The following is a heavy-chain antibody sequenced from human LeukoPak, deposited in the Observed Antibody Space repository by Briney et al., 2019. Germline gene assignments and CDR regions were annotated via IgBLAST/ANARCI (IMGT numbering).Heavy chain of an antibody. V-gene: IGHV4-31*03. CDR2: IYYSGST. CDR3: ARNGYSGYVDY. CDR1: GGSISSGGYY. Sequence: SETLSLTCTVSGGSISSGGYYWSWIRQHPGKGLEWIGYIYYSGSTYYNPSLKSRVTISVDTSKNQFSLKLSSVTAADTAVYYCARNGYSGYVDYWAREPWSPSPQ. J-gene: IGHJ4*02. D-gene: IGHD1-26*01.